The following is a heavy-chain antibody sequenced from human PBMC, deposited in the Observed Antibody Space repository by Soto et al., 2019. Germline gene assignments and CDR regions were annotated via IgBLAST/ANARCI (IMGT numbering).Heavy chain of an antibody. CDR1: GGSISSYY. D-gene: IGHD6-6*01. V-gene: IGHV4-59*01. CDR3: ARVYSSSPTYFDY. CDR2: IYYSGST. Sequence: PSETLSLTCTVSGGSISSYYWSWIRQPPGKGLEWIGYIYYSGSTNYNPSLKSRVTISVDTSKNQFSLKLSSVTAADTAVYYCARVYSSSPTYFDYWGQGTRVTVSS. J-gene: IGHJ4*02.